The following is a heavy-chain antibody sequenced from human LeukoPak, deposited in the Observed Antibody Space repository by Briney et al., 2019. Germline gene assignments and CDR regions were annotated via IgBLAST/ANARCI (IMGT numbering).Heavy chain of an antibody. J-gene: IGHJ6*02. Sequence: PGGSLRLSCAASGFTFSGSAMHWARQASGKGLEWVGRIRSKANSCATAYAASVKGRFTISRVDSKNTAYLQMNSLKTEDTAVYYCTRPSSINYYGMDVWGQGTTVTVSS. CDR2: IRSKANSCAT. CDR1: GFTFSGSA. V-gene: IGHV3-73*01. D-gene: IGHD1-14*01. CDR3: TRPSSINYYGMDV.